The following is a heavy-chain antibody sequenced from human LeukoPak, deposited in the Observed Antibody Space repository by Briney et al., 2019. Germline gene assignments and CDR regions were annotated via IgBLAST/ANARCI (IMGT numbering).Heavy chain of an antibody. Sequence: ASVKVSCKASGYTFTSYGISWARQAPGQGLEWMGWISAYNGNTNYAQKLQGRVTMTTDTSTSTAYMELRSLRSDDTAVYYCARDYCSSTSCGHLPGDYWGQGTLVTVSS. CDR1: GYTFTSYG. J-gene: IGHJ4*02. CDR2: ISAYNGNT. V-gene: IGHV1-18*01. CDR3: ARDYCSSTSCGHLPGDY. D-gene: IGHD2-2*01.